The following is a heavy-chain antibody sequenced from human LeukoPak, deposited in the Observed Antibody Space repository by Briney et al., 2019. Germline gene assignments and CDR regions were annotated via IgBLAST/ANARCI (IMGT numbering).Heavy chain of an antibody. Sequence: PGGSLRISCGASRFRLSSYAMIWVRQAPGKGLEWVSGISQSGGATYYADSVKGRFTVSRDNSKNTVYLQMNSLRSDDTAVYYCAKVADGWVASEFWGQGTLVTVSS. CDR1: RFRLSSYA. CDR3: AKVADGWVASEF. CDR2: ISQSGGAT. J-gene: IGHJ4*02. V-gene: IGHV3-23*01. D-gene: IGHD5-24*01.